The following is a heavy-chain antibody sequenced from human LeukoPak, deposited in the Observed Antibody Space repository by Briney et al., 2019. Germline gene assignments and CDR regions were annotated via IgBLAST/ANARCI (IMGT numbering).Heavy chain of an antibody. Sequence: SETLSLTCAVYGGSFSGYYWSWIRQPPGKGLEWIGEINHSGSTNYNPSLKSRVTISVDTSKNQFSPKLSSVTAADTAVYYCATSGSHITNDYWGQGTLVTVSS. J-gene: IGHJ4*02. CDR2: INHSGST. V-gene: IGHV4-34*01. CDR3: ATSGSHITNDY. D-gene: IGHD1-26*01. CDR1: GGSFSGYY.